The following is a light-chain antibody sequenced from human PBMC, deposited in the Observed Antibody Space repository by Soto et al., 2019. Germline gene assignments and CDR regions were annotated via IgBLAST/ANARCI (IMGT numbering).Light chain of an antibody. CDR1: SSDVGGYNY. J-gene: IGLJ1*01. CDR2: EVI. Sequence: QSALTQPASVSGSPGQSITISCTGTSSDVGGYNYVSWYQQHPGKALKLLIFEVINRSSGVSNRFSGSKSGKTASLTISALQAEDEADYYCSSYRSSTTPYLFGTGTKLTVL. V-gene: IGLV2-14*01. CDR3: SSYRSSTTPYL.